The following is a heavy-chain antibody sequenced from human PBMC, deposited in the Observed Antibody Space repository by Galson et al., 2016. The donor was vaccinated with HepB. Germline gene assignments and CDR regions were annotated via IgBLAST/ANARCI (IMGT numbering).Heavy chain of an antibody. D-gene: IGHD2-15*01. CDR3: AATIHCSGGSCHFYFDY. Sequence: HWVRQAPGKGLEWVAVIWYDGSERYYGDSVKGRFTISRDNSQNTLYLQMNSLRAEDTAVYYCAATIHCSGGSCHFYFDYWGQGTLVTVSS. CDR2: IWYDGSER. V-gene: IGHV3-33*01. J-gene: IGHJ4*02.